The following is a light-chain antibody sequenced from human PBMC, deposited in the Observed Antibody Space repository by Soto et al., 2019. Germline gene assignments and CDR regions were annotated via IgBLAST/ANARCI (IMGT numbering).Light chain of an antibody. CDR2: AAS. V-gene: IGKV1-9*01. CDR3: QQLHTYLLT. Sequence: DIQLTQSPSFLSASIGDSVTITCRASQAIGTYLAWYQRKPGKAPNLLVYAASTLHSGVPSRFSGSGSGTEFTLTITSLQPEDVATYYCQQLHTYLLTFGGGTKVQIK. CDR1: QAIGTY. J-gene: IGKJ4*01.